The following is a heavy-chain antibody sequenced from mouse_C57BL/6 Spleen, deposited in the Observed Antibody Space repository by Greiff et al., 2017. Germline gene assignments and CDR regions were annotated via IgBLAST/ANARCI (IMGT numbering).Heavy chain of an antibody. V-gene: IGHV1-26*01. Sequence: EVQLQQSGPELVKPGASVKISCKASGYTFTDYYMNWVKQSHGKSLEWIGDINPNNGGTSYNQKFKGKATLTVDKSSSTAYMELRSLTSEDSAVYYCARNLGDYYFDYWGQGTTLTVSS. CDR2: INPNNGGT. J-gene: IGHJ2*01. CDR3: ARNLGDYYFDY. CDR1: GYTFTDYY.